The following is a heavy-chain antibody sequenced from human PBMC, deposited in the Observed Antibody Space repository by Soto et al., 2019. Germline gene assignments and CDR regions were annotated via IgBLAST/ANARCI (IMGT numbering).Heavy chain of an antibody. CDR3: ATSQKGYNWNYFDH. Sequence: SETLSLTCTVSGDSIISIYHWGWLRQSPGKGPEWIGSVFYTGFTSYNPSLESRVSVSVDTSKNQFSLKVSGVSAADTAVYYCATSQKGYNWNYFDHWDQGALVTVSS. D-gene: IGHD1-20*01. CDR1: GDSIISIYH. J-gene: IGHJ4*02. V-gene: IGHV4-39*01. CDR2: VFYTGFT.